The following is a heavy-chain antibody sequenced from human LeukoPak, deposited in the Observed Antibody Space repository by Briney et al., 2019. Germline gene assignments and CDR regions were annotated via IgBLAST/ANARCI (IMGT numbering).Heavy chain of an antibody. Sequence: ASVKVSCKASGYTFTGYYMHWVRQAPGQGLEWVGWINPKSGGTTYARKFQGRVTMTRDTSTSTVYMELSSLGSEDTAVYYCARESDSGKDFDCWGQGTLVTVSS. CDR2: INPKSGGT. CDR3: ARESDSGKDFDC. CDR1: GYTFTGYY. D-gene: IGHD1-26*01. J-gene: IGHJ4*02. V-gene: IGHV1-2*02.